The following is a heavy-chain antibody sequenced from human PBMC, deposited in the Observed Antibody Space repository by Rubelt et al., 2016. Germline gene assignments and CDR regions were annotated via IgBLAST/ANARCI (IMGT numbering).Heavy chain of an antibody. CDR1: GFTVSASY. D-gene: IGHD4-17*01. CDR3: ARGKYGDYVVDY. CDR2: IYSGGST. Sequence: QPGGSLRLSCTASGFTVSASYMNWVRQAPGKGLEWVSAIYSGGSTYYADSVKGRFTISRDNAKSSLFLQMSSLRAEDTAVYYCARGKYGDYVVDYWGQGTLVTVSS. V-gene: IGHV3-53*01. J-gene: IGHJ4*02.